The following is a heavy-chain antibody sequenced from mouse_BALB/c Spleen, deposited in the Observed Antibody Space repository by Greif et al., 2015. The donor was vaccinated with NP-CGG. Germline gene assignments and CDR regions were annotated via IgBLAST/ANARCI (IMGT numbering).Heavy chain of an antibody. D-gene: IGHD2-3*01. CDR1: GYAFSSSW. CDR2: IYPGDGDT. J-gene: IGHJ3*01. Sequence: VQLQQSGPELVKPGASVKISCKASGYAFSSSWMNWVKQRPGQGLEWFGRIYPGDGDTNYNGKFKGKATLTADKSSSPAYIQRSRLSSVDSAVYFCARGRDDGYPWIADWGQGTLVAVSA. CDR3: ARGRDDGYPWIAD. V-gene: IGHV1-82*01.